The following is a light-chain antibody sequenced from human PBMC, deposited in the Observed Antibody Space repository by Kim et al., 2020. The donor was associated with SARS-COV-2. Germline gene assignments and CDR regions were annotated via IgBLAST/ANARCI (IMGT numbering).Light chain of an antibody. J-gene: IGKJ2*01. V-gene: IGKV4-1*01. CDR1: QSVLYSSNNKNN. CDR2: WAS. Sequence: DIVMTQSPDSLAVSLGERATINCKSSQSVLYSSNNKNNLAWYQQKPGQPPKLLIYWASTRESGVPDRFSGSGSGTDFTLTISSLQAEDVAVYYCQQYYSTPPYTFGQGTKLEI. CDR3: QQYYSTPPYT.